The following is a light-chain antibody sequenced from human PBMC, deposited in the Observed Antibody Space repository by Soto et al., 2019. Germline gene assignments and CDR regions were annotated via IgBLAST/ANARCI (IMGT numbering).Light chain of an antibody. V-gene: IGKV1-5*03. Sequence: DIQMTQSPSTLSASVGDRVTITCRASQSISSWLAWYQQKPGKAPKLLIYKASSLESGVPSRFSGSGSGTEFTLTITSLQADDFATYYCQQYSSYPWTFAQGTKV. CDR2: KAS. CDR1: QSISSW. CDR3: QQYSSYPWT. J-gene: IGKJ1*01.